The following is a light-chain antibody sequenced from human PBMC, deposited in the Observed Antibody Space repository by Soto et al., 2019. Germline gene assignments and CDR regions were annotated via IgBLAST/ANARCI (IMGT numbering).Light chain of an antibody. CDR1: QSLVYSDGNTY. CDR2: KVS. J-gene: IGKJ4*01. Sequence: DVVMTQSPLSLPVTLGQPASISCRSSQSLVYSDGNTYLNWFQQRPGQSPTRLIYKVSIRDSGGPDRVSDSGSGTDFTLKLSSVDAEDVCVAYFMQRTDWSTALTLGGRTKVEIK. CDR3: MQRTDWSTALT. V-gene: IGKV2-30*01.